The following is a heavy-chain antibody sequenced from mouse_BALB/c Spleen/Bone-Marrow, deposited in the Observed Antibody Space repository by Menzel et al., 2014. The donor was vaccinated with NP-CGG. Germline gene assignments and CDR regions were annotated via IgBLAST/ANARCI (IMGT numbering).Heavy chain of an antibody. Sequence: EVKLVESGGGLVQPGGSLKLSCAASGFTFSSYGMSWVRQTPDKRLELVGSINSNGGSTYYPDRVKGRFTISRDNAKNTLSLQMSSLKPEATAMYYCARCNYGNYVDCLDYWGQGTTLTVSS. D-gene: IGHD2-1*01. CDR3: ARCNYGNYVDCLDY. CDR2: INSNGGST. V-gene: IGHV5-6-3*01. J-gene: IGHJ2*01. CDR1: GFTFSSYG.